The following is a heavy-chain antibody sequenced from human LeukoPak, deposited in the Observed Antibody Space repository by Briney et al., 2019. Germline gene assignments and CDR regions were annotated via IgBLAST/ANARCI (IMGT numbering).Heavy chain of an antibody. V-gene: IGHV3-11*04. CDR3: ARDPLGDGGYEDY. D-gene: IGHD5-12*01. J-gene: IGHJ4*02. CDR1: GFTFSDYY. CDR2: ISSSGTTN. Sequence: GGSLRLSCAASGFTFSDYYMSWIRQAPGKGLEWGSYISSSGTTNYYADSVKGRFTISRDNAKNSLYLQMHNVRAEDTAVYYCARDPLGDGGYEDYWGQGIPVTVSS.